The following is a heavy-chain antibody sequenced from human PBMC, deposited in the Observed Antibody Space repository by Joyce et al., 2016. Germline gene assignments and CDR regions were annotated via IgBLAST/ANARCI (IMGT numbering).Heavy chain of an antibody. CDR3: ARHSSRSFFMVRGLMDV. Sequence: QVQLVQSGAEVRQPGSSVKVSCKASGDTFNSLAISLLRQAPGQGLAWMGEIIPIFRPANYAQKFPGRVTITADESTSTAYMDLSSLTSDDTAVYYCARHSSRSFFMVRGLMDVWGQGTTVTVSS. V-gene: IGHV1-69*01. D-gene: IGHD3-10*01. CDR2: IIPIFRPA. J-gene: IGHJ6*02. CDR1: GDTFNSLA.